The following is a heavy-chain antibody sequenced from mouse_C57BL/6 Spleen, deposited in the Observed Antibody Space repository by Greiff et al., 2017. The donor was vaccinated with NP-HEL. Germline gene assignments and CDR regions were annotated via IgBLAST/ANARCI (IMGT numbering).Heavy chain of an antibody. J-gene: IGHJ2*01. Sequence: QVQLQQPGAELVKPGASVKLSCKASGYTFTSYWMHWVKQRPGQGLEWIGMIHPNSGSNNYNEKFKSKATLTVDKSSSTAYMQPGSLASEDSAVYYCARWTTVDYWGQGTTLTVSS. CDR1: GYTFTSYW. CDR2: IHPNSGSN. CDR3: ARWTTVDY. D-gene: IGHD1-1*01. V-gene: IGHV1-64*01.